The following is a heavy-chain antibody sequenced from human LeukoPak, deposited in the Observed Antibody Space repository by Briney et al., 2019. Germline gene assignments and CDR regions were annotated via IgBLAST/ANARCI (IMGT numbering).Heavy chain of an antibody. J-gene: IGHJ4*02. Sequence: SETLSLTCTVSGGSINGGSYYWNWIRQSAGKGLEWIGHIYSSGTTNCNPSLKSRVTISLDTSKNQFSLNLNSVTAADTAVYYCARCTSTSCYNFDYWGQGTLLTVSS. V-gene: IGHV4-61*09. CDR3: ARCTSTSCYNFDY. CDR2: IYSSGTT. D-gene: IGHD2-2*02. CDR1: GGSINGGSYY.